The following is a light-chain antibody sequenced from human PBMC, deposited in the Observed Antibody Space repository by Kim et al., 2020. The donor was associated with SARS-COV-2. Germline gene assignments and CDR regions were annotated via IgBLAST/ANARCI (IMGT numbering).Light chain of an antibody. J-gene: IGLJ2*01. CDR2: GKN. CDR1: SLRSYN. Sequence: LGQTVRITCQGDSLRSYNASWYHQKPGQAPVLVMYGKNNRPSGVPDRFSGSSSGNTASLTITGAQAEDEADYYCNSRDSSGNHVVFGGGTQLTVL. V-gene: IGLV3-19*01. CDR3: NSRDSSGNHVV.